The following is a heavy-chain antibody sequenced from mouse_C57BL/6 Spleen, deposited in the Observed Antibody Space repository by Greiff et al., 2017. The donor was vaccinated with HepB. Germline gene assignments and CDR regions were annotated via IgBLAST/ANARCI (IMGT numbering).Heavy chain of an antibody. Sequence: EVQRVESGGGLVKPGGSLKLSCAASGFTFSDYGMHWVRQAPEKGLEWVAYISSGSSTIYYADTVKGRFTISRDNAKNTLFLQMTSLRSEDTAMYYCARPDYYGSSYVRFAYWGQGTLVTVSA. CDR1: GFTFSDYG. CDR3: ARPDYYGSSYVRFAY. J-gene: IGHJ3*01. D-gene: IGHD1-1*01. V-gene: IGHV5-17*01. CDR2: ISSGSSTI.